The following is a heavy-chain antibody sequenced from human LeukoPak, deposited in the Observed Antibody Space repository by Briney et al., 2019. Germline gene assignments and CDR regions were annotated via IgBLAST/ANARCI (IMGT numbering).Heavy chain of an antibody. CDR2: ISSSSSAI. V-gene: IGHV3-48*04. D-gene: IGHD2-15*01. Sequence: GGSLRLSCAASGFIFRNYSMDWVRQAPGKGLEWVSYISSSSSAIYYADSVKGRFTISRDNAKNSLYLQMNSLRAEDTAVYYCARDRGSYCSGGTCYSGFDPWGQGTLVTVSS. CDR1: GFIFRNYS. CDR3: ARDRGSYCSGGTCYSGFDP. J-gene: IGHJ5*02.